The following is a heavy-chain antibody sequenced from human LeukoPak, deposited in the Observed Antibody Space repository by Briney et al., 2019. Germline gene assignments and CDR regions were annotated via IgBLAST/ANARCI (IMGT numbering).Heavy chain of an antibody. V-gene: IGHV1-69*06. J-gene: IGHJ4*02. CDR2: IIPIFGTA. D-gene: IGHD6-19*01. Sequence: SVKVSCKASGGTFSSYAISWVRQAPGQGLEWMGGIIPIFGTANYAQKFQGRVTITADKSTSTAYMELSSLRSEDTAVYYCARVIAVAGTHFDYWGQGTLVTVSS. CDR1: GGTFSSYA. CDR3: ARVIAVAGTHFDY.